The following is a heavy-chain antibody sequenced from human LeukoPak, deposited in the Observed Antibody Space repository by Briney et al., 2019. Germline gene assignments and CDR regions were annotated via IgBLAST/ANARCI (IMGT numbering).Heavy chain of an antibody. CDR3: ARGGDYFDY. V-gene: IGHV3-33*01. Sequence: PGGSLRLSCAASGFTLSNYGMHWVRQAPGKGLEWVAVIWYDGSYKYSADSVKGRFTISRDNSKNTLYLQVNGLRAEDTAVYYCARGGDYFDYWGQGTLVTVSS. J-gene: IGHJ4*02. D-gene: IGHD3-16*01. CDR2: IWYDGSYK. CDR1: GFTLSNYG.